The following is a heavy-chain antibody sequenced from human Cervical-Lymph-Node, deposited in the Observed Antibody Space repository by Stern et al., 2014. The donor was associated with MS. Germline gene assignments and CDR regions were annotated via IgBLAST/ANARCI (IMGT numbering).Heavy chain of an antibody. J-gene: IGHJ4*02. V-gene: IGHV5-51*01. CDR2: IFPGGSDI. CDR1: GYTFTSYW. Sequence: EVQLVQSGPEVKRPGESLKISCQASGYTFTSYWIGWVRQMPGKGLEWIAIIFPGGSDIRYSPSFKGQAPISADKSSSTASLQWNNLKASDTAIYYCARQRYFDYWGQGTLVTVSS. CDR3: ARQRYFDY.